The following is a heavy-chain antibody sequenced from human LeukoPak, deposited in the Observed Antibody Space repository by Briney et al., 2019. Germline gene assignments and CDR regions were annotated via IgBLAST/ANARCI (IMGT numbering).Heavy chain of an antibody. CDR1: GASFSSGDQY. V-gene: IGHV4-39*07. J-gene: IGHJ5*02. Sequence: SETLSLTCTVSGASFSSGDQYWNWIRQSPGKGLEWIGSLHPSGNLYNPSLKSRVTMSGDTSKNQFSLKLSSVTAADTAVYYCAREGEQMARGLDPWGQGALVTVSS. CDR2: LHPSGNL. D-gene: IGHD5-24*01. CDR3: AREGEQMARGLDP.